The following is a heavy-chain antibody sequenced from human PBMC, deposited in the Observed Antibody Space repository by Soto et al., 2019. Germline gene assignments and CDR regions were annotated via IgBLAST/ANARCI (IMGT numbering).Heavy chain of an antibody. D-gene: IGHD6-19*01. CDR2: ISAVTDFT. J-gene: IGHJ4*02. V-gene: IGHV1-18*01. Sequence: QVQLVQSGAEVKKPGASVKVSCQTSGYTFTHHGISWVRQAPGQGLEWGGWISAVTDFTDYAQKFQGRVTLTTDKPTSTAYMELRSLTSDDTAVYYCLKDRPRLTTNMDGIFWGQGTLVTVSS. CDR1: GYTFTHHG. CDR3: LKDRPRLTTNMDGIF.